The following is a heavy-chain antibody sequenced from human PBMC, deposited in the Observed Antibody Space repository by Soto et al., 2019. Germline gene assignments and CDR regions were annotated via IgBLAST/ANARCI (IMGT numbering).Heavy chain of an antibody. J-gene: IGHJ6*02. CDR2: MNPNSGNT. V-gene: IGHV1-8*01. CDR3: ARTPQGSRRYYYYYYGMDV. CDR1: GYTFTSYD. Sequence: ASVKVSCKASGYTFTSYDINWVRQATGQGLEWMGWMNPNSGNTGYAQKFQGRVTMTRNTSISTAYMELSSLRSEDTAVYYCARTPQGSRRYYYYYYGMDVWGQGTTVTVSS. D-gene: IGHD6-13*01.